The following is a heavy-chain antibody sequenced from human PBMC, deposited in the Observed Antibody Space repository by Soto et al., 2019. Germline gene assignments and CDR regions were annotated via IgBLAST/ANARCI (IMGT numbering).Heavy chain of an antibody. Sequence: ASVKVSCNASGYTFPSYYIHWMRQAPGQGLEWMGIINPNGGSTHYAQNFQGRVTMTRDTSTSTVYMELSSLRSEDTAVYYCARRGGSVSFHYGMDVWGQGTRVTVSS. CDR1: GYTFPSYY. CDR2: INPNGGST. D-gene: IGHD6-25*01. CDR3: ARRGGSVSFHYGMDV. V-gene: IGHV1-46*01. J-gene: IGHJ6*02.